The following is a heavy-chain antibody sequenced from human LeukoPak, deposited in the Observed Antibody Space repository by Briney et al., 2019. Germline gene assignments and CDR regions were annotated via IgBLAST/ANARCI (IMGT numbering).Heavy chain of an antibody. V-gene: IGHV3-23*01. CDR2: ISSIGGRT. D-gene: IGHD2-2*01. Sequence: RGSLRLSCAASGFTLSSFAISWVRPAPGRGLEWDSAISSIGGRTNYADSVKGRFTISRDNSQNPLYLQMNSLRAEDTAVYYCAKAIVVPAAIRYFDYWGQGTLVTVSS. J-gene: IGHJ4*02. CDR3: AKAIVVPAAIRYFDY. CDR1: GFTLSSFA.